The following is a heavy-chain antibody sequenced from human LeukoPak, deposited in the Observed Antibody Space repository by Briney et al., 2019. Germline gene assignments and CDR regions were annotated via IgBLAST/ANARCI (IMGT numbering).Heavy chain of an antibody. Sequence: GGSLRLSCAASGLTFNTYAMHWVRQAPGKGLEWVAVISYDGSKKFYADSVKGRFTISRDKLNDMLYLQMSSLRDDDTGVYYCTRSGRGAFFKAYFDYWGQGTLVTVFS. CDR1: GLTFNTYA. V-gene: IGHV3-30*07. D-gene: IGHD2/OR15-2a*01. J-gene: IGHJ4*02. CDR3: TRSGRGAFFKAYFDY. CDR2: ISYDGSKK.